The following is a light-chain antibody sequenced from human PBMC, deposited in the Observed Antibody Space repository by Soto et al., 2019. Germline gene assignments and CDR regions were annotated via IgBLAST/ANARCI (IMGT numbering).Light chain of an antibody. J-gene: IGKJ4*01. CDR2: GAS. CDR1: QDIRSS. V-gene: IGKV3-15*01. CDR3: QQDSSWPLT. Sequence: VMTQSSATLSLSPGERVTLSCRASQDIRSSLAWYQQKPGQAPRLLIYGASIRATGVPATFSGSGSGTEFTLSISSMQSENIGVYYCQQDSSWPLTFGGGTKVDIK.